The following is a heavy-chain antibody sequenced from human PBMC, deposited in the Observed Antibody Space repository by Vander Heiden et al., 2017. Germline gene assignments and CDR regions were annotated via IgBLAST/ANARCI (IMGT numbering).Heavy chain of an antibody. V-gene: IGHV3-30*18. Sequence: QVQLVESGGGVLQPGKSLRLSSATFGLTFSTYAMHWVRQAPGKGLEWVSYISHDGNTKWYADSVKGRFTMSRDNSRNTVDLQMNNLRPEDTAVFYCVKEFNAFAIWGQGTMVTVSS. CDR1: GLTFSTYA. J-gene: IGHJ3*02. CDR3: VKEFNAFAI. CDR2: ISHDGNTK.